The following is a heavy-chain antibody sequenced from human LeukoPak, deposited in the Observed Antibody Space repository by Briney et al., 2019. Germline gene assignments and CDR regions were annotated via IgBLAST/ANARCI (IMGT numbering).Heavy chain of an antibody. V-gene: IGHV4-34*01. CDR3: ARCRRYQLPPHHYYYYYYMHV. D-gene: IGHD2-2*01. J-gene: IGHJ6*03. CDR1: GGSFSGYY. Sequence: PSETLSLTCDVYGGSFSGYYWSWIRQPPGKGLEWIGEINHSGSTNYNPSLKSRVTISVDTSKNQFSLKLSSVTAADTAMYYCARCRRYQLPPHHYYYYYYMHVWGKGTTVTVSS. CDR2: INHSGST.